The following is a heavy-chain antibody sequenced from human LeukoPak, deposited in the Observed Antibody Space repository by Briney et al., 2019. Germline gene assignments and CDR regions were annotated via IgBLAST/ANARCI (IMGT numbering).Heavy chain of an antibody. J-gene: IGHJ6*03. CDR1: GFTFSSYA. Sequence: GGSLSLSCAASGFTFSSYAMHWVRQAPGKGLEYVLDISSNGDSTYYANSVKGRFTISRDNSKNTLYLQMGSLRAEDMAVYYCARDPGTTFYYYYTDVWGKGTTVTVSS. D-gene: IGHD1-7*01. CDR3: ARDPGTTFYYYYTDV. CDR2: ISSNGDST. V-gene: IGHV3-64*01.